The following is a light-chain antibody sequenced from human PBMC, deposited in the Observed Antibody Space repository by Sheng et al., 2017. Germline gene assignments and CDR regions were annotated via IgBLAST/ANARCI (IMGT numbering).Light chain of an antibody. CDR1: QGISSY. V-gene: IGKV3-11*01. CDR3: QQYNKWPLP. Sequence: LTQSPSFLSASVGDRVTITCRASQGISSYLAWYQRKPGQAPRLLIYDASNRATGIPARFSGSGSGTDFTLTISSLEPEDFAVYYCQQYNKWPLPFGGGTTVEIK. CDR2: DAS. J-gene: IGKJ4*01.